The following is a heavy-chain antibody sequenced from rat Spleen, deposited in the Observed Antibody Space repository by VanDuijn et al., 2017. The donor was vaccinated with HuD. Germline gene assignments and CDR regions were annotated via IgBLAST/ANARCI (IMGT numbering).Heavy chain of an antibody. CDR3: ARHNVTTGDYFDY. D-gene: IGHD1-10*01. V-gene: IGHV5-25*01. Sequence: EVQLVESGGGLVQPGRSMKLSSAASGLSFSNNDMAWVRQAPTKGLEWVAPIGNDGTATYYRDSVKGRFTISRDNAKSTLSLQMDSLRSQDTATYYCARHNVTTGDYFDYWGQGVMVTVSS. J-gene: IGHJ2*01. CDR1: GLSFSNND. CDR2: IGNDGTAT.